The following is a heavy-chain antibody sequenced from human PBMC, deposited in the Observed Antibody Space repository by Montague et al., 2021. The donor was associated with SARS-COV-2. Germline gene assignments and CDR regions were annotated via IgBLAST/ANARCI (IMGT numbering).Heavy chain of an antibody. V-gene: IGHV4-4*07. CDR3: ARQYIGYNRRFDY. J-gene: IGHJ4*02. Sequence: SETLSLTCTVSGSISGYYWTWIRQSAGTGLEWIGRISSSGGIDYNASLQSRVTMSLDTSKIQLSLKLSSVTAAATAVYYCARQYIGYNRRFDYWGQGALVTVSP. CDR2: ISSSGGI. CDR1: GSISGYY. D-gene: IGHD5-12*01.